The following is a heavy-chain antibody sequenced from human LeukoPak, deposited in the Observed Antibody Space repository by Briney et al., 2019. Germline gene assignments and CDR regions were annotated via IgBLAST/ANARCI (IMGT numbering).Heavy chain of an antibody. D-gene: IGHD2-2*01. Sequence: SETLSLTCTVSGGSISSGVYYWSWIRQHPGKGLEWIGYIYYSGSTYYNPSLKSRVTISVDTSKNQFSLKLSSVTAADTAVYYCARDRGYCSSTSCLGLFDYWGQGTLVTVSS. V-gene: IGHV4-31*03. CDR1: GGSISSGVYY. CDR3: ARDRGYCSSTSCLGLFDY. J-gene: IGHJ4*02. CDR2: IYYSGST.